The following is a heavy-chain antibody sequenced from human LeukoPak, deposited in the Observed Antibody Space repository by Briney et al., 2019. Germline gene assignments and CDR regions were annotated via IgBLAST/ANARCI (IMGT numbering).Heavy chain of an antibody. D-gene: IGHD2-2*01. J-gene: IGHJ6*03. CDR3: ARDRRDIVVVPAAIVYYYYYMDV. V-gene: IGHV4-39*07. CDR2: IYYSGST. Sequence: KSSETLSLTCTVSGGSISSSSYYWGWIRQPPGKGLEWIGSIYYSGSTYYNPSLKSRVTISVDTSKNQFSLKLSSVTAADTAVYYCARDRRDIVVVPAAIVYYYYYMDVWGKGTTVTVSS. CDR1: GGSISSSSYY.